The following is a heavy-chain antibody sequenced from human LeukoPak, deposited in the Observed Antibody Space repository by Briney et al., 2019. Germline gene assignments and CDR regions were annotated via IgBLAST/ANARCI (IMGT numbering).Heavy chain of an antibody. J-gene: IGHJ3*02. V-gene: IGHV1-46*01. CDR2: VNPSGDST. CDR3: ARAVISSSSWKINDAFDI. CDR1: GYTFSNYN. Sequence: ASVKVSCKASGYTFSNYNIHWLRQAPGQGLEWMGIVNPSGDSTNYAQKFQGRVTITADKSTSTAYMELSSLRSEDTAVYYCARAVISSSSWKINDAFDIWGQGTMVTVSS. D-gene: IGHD6-13*01.